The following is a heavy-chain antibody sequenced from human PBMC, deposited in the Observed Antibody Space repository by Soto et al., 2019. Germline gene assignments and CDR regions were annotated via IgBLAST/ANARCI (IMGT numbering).Heavy chain of an antibody. Sequence: ASVKVSCKASGYTFTSYYMHWVRQAPGQGLEWMGIINPSGGSTSYAQKFQGRVTMTRDTSTSTVYMELSSLRSEDTAVYYCARSLTTIAVAGGGVDYWDQGTLVTVSS. D-gene: IGHD6-19*01. V-gene: IGHV1-46*01. CDR3: ARSLTTIAVAGGGVDY. CDR1: GYTFTSYY. CDR2: INPSGGST. J-gene: IGHJ4*02.